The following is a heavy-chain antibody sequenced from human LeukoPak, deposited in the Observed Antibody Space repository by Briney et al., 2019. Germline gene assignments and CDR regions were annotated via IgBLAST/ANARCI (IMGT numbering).Heavy chain of an antibody. V-gene: IGHV3-64*01. CDR1: GFTFTTYT. CDR3: ARERAFYYFDY. J-gene: IGHJ4*02. CDR2: VLGNGGTT. Sequence: GGSLRLSCEASGFTFTTYTMHWVRQAPGKGLEYVSAVLGNGGTTYYANSVKGRFTISRDNSKNTVYLQMGSLRAEDTAVYYCARERAFYYFDYWGQGSLLTVSS.